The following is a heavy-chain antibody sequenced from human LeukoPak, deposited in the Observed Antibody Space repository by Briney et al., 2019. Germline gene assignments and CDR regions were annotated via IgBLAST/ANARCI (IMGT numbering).Heavy chain of an antibody. CDR2: ISSSGRYI. CDR1: GLIFSNYD. CDR3: ASKLPGNSFYFDS. D-gene: IGHD4-23*01. V-gene: IGHV3-23*01. Sequence: GGSLRLSCAASGLIFSNYDMTWVRQAPGKGLEWVSSISSSGRYIFKADSMRGRFTISRDNSGNTLYLDIYSLRVEDTAIYFCASKLPGNSFYFDSWGQGTLVTVSS. J-gene: IGHJ4*02.